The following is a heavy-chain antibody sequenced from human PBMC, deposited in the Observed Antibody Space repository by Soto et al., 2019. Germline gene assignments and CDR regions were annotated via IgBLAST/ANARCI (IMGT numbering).Heavy chain of an antibody. D-gene: IGHD5-12*01. CDR1: GFTFSSYS. CDR2: ISSSSSYI. Sequence: PGGSLRLSCAASGFTFSSYSMNWVRQAPGKGLEWVSSISSSSSYIYYADSVKGRFTISRDNAKNSLYLQMNSLRAEDTAVYYCARDKGEDSGYDYVFYYYYGMDVWGQGTTVTVSS. CDR3: ARDKGEDSGYDYVFYYYYGMDV. J-gene: IGHJ6*02. V-gene: IGHV3-21*01.